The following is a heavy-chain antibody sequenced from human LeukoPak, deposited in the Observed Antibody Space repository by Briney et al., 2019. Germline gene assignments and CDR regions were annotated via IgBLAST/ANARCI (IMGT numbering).Heavy chain of an antibody. CDR2: SNDSGGT. CDR3: ARLPVIVGAALEYYYYYMDV. V-gene: IGHV4-34*01. CDR1: GGSISSYY. Sequence: SSETLSLTCTVSGGSISSYYWSWIRQPPGKRLEWVGESNDSGGTNYNPSLKSRVTISADKSKNQVSLKLTSVTAADTAVYYCARLPVIVGAALEYYYYYMDVWGQGTTVTVSS. D-gene: IGHD1-26*01. J-gene: IGHJ6*03.